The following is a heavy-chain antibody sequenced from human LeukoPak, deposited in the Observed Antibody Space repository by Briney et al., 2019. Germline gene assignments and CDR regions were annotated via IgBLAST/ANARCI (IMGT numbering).Heavy chain of an antibody. CDR3: ARKGFYMDV. J-gene: IGHJ6*03. Sequence: PGGSLRLSCAAYGFALSSNWMTWIRQAPGKGLEWVANIKQDGSEKYYVDSVKGRFTISRDNAKNSVFLQMNSLRVEDTAIYYCARKGFYMDVWGKGTTVTISS. CDR1: GFALSSNW. CDR2: IKQDGSEK. V-gene: IGHV3-7*01.